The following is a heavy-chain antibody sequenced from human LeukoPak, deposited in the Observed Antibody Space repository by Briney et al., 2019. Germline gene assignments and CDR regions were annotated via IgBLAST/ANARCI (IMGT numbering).Heavy chain of an antibody. V-gene: IGHV4-34*12. CDR2: VIHDGRT. CDR3: VRGILVRVYAALDY. Sequence: SETLSLTCTVSGGSISSYYWAWIRQSPGKGLEWIGEVIHDGRTNYNPSLKSRLTISVDTSKNQFSLNLRSVTAADTGVYYCVRGILVRVYAALDYWGQGIPVTVSS. D-gene: IGHD2-15*01. J-gene: IGHJ4*02. CDR1: GGSISSYY.